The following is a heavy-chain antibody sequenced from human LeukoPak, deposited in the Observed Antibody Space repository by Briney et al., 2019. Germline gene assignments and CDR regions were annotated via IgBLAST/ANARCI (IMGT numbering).Heavy chain of an antibody. V-gene: IGHV3-23*01. CDR3: AKTLIFITAPDSGVSHYFDY. D-gene: IGHD6-6*01. Sequence: GGSLRHSCAGSGFTFSSYAMSGVRQAPGKGLEWVSTISGSGSSTYCADSVKGRFTISRDNSKNTLFLQMNSLRAEDTAVYYCAKTLIFITAPDSGVSHYFDYWGQGTLVTVSS. CDR2: ISGSGSST. J-gene: IGHJ4*02. CDR1: GFTFSSYA.